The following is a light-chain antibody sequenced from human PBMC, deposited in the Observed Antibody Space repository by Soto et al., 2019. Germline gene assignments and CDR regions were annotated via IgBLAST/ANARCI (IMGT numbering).Light chain of an antibody. CDR2: EVS. J-gene: IGLJ1*01. CDR3: SSYAGSNRV. Sequence: LTQPPSASGSPGQSVTISCTGTSSDVGDYNYVSWYQQHPGKAPKLMIYEVSKRPSGVPDRFSGSKSGNTASLTVSGLQAEDEAAYSCSSYAGSNRVFGTGTKVTV. CDR1: SSDVGDYNY. V-gene: IGLV2-8*01.